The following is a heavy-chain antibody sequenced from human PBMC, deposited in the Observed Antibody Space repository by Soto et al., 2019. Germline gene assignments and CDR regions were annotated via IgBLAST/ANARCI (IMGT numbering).Heavy chain of an antibody. CDR1: GGTFSSYT. D-gene: IGHD2-15*01. Sequence: QVQLVQSGAEVKKPGSSVRVSCTPSGGTFSSYTISWVRQAPGQGLEWMGRIVPITGMTRYAQKFQGRLTITAVTSQTTAYLELSSLTSEDSAGYFCARGVASLVDSWGQGTQVTVSS. CDR2: IVPITGMT. J-gene: IGHJ4*02. V-gene: IGHV1-69*02. CDR3: ARGVASLVDS.